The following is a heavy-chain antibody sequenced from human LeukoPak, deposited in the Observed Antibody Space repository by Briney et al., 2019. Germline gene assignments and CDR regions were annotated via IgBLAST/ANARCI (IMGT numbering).Heavy chain of an antibody. J-gene: IGHJ4*02. CDR1: GGSISSSNW. Sequence: PSETLSLTCAVSGGSISSSNWWSWVRQPPGKGLEWIGEIYHSGSTNYNPSLKSRVTISVGKSKKQFSLKLSSVTAADTAVYYCAGNGGNSNFDYWGQGTLVTVSS. D-gene: IGHD4-23*01. CDR3: AGNGGNSNFDY. CDR2: IYHSGST. V-gene: IGHV4-4*02.